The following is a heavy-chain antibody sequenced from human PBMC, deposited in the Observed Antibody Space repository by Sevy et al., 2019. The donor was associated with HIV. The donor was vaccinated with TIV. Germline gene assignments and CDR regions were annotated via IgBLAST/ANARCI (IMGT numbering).Heavy chain of an antibody. CDR2: IIPIFGTA. D-gene: IGHD6-13*01. V-gene: IGHV1-69*13. CDR3: ATRAPRAAAAGTYYYYYGMDV. J-gene: IGHJ6*02. Sequence: ASVKVSCKASGGTFSSYAISWVRQAPGQGLEWMGGIIPIFGTANYAQKFQGRVTITADESTRTAYMEQSSLRSEDTAVYYCATRAPRAAAAGTYYYYYGMDVWGQGTTVTVSS. CDR1: GGTFSSYA.